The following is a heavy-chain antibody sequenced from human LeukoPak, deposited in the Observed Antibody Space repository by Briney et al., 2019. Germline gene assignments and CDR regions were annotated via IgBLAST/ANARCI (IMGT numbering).Heavy chain of an antibody. D-gene: IGHD3-10*01. V-gene: IGHV3-11*06. CDR3: ARDLRVRGSYYGMDV. Sequence: GGSLRLSCAASGFSFSDNYMSWVRQAPGKGLEWISYVSGNSGYTSFADSVKGRFTIYRDNARNSVYLQMNNLRAEDTAVYYCARDLRVRGSYYGMDVWGQGTTVTVFS. J-gene: IGHJ6*02. CDR2: VSGNSGYT. CDR1: GFSFSDNY.